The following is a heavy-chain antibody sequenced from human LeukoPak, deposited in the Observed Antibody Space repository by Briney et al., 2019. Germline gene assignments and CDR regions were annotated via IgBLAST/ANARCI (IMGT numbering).Heavy chain of an antibody. CDR3: ARAREYYDILTGFEFDY. J-gene: IGHJ4*02. CDR2: INHSGST. CDR1: GVSFSGYY. Sequence: SETLSLTCAVYGVSFSGYYWSWIRQPPGKGLEWMGEINHSGSTNYHPSLKSRVTISVDTSKNQFSLKLSSVTAADTAVYYCARAREYYDILTGFEFDYWGQGTLVTVSS. V-gene: IGHV4-34*01. D-gene: IGHD3-9*01.